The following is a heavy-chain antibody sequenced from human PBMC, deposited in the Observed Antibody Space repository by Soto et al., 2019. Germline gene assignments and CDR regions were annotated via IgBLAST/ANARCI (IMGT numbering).Heavy chain of an antibody. J-gene: IGHJ6*02. Sequence: GGSLRLSCAASGFTFSSYGMHWVRQAPGKGLEWVAVIWYDGSNKYYADSVKGRFTISRDNSKNTLYLQMNSLRAEDTAVYYCAREGGYSGSYYYGMDVWGQGTTVTVSS. CDR2: IWYDGSNK. CDR3: AREGGYSGSYYYGMDV. CDR1: GFTFSSYG. V-gene: IGHV3-33*01. D-gene: IGHD1-26*01.